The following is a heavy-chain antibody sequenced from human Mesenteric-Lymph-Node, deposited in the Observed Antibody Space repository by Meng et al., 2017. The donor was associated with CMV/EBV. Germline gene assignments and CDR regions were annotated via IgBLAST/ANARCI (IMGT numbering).Heavy chain of an antibody. CDR1: GFTVSSNY. J-gene: IGHJ6*02. CDR3: ARNKLGYSGSYSYGMDV. Sequence: GGSLRLSCAASGFTVSSNYMSWVRQAPGKGLEWVSVIYSCGSTYYADSVKGRFTISRDNAKSSLYLQMNSLRAEDTAVYYCARNKLGYSGSYSYGMDVWGQGTTVTVSS. V-gene: IGHV3-66*03. D-gene: IGHD1-26*01. CDR2: IYSCGST.